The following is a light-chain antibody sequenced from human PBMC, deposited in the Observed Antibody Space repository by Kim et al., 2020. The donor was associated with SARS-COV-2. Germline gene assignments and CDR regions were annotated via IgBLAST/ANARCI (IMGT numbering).Light chain of an antibody. CDR2: GVC. Sequence: GDRVTITCRDGHDFNVLLIWYQHKPGGVPTSLFNGVCNLEAGVPSRFTGSGSGTDFTFTISSLQPEDVEKYFCKQYNNPPYTFAQGTKLEI. CDR3: KQYNNPPYT. CDR1: HDFNVL. J-gene: IGKJ2*01. V-gene: IGKV1-33*01.